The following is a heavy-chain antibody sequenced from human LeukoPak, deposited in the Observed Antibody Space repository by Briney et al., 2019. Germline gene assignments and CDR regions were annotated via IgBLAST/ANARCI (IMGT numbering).Heavy chain of an antibody. J-gene: IGHJ4*02. V-gene: IGHV4-34*01. Sequence: SETLSLTCAVYGGSFSDYSWSWIRQPPGKGLEWIGEIDHSGSTSYNPSLKSRLTISVDTSKKQFSLKLNSVTAADTAVYYCATRLPTDYWGQGTLSPSPQ. CDR3: ATRLPTDY. CDR1: GGSFSDYS. CDR2: IDHSGST. D-gene: IGHD5-12*01.